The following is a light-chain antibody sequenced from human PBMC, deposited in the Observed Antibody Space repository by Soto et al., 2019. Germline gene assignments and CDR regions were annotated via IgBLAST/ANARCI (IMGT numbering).Light chain of an antibody. J-gene: IGLJ1*01. V-gene: IGLV2-8*01. Sequence: QSVLNQPPSASGTPGQSVTISCTGTSSDFGAYDYVSWYQHHPGKSXRLMXYXXXKRPSGVPDRFSGSKSGYTASLTVSGVQAEDEADYYCSSFAGSNNFPYVFGTGTKVTVL. CDR1: SSDFGAYDY. CDR2: XXX. CDR3: SSFAGSNNFPYV.